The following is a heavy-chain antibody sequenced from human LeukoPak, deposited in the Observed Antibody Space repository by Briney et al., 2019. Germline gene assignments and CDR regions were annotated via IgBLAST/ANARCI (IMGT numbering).Heavy chain of an antibody. CDR3: ARGVDSAIDW. J-gene: IGHJ4*02. CDR1: GFTFSSYW. V-gene: IGHV3-7*01. D-gene: IGHD3-9*01. Sequence: GGSLRLSCAASGFTFSSYWMNWVRQAPGEGLEWVANISGDGRDKYYVGSGRGRFTISRDNADNALYLQMSSLRGDDTALYYCARGVDSAIDWWGQGTLVTVSS. CDR2: ISGDGRDK.